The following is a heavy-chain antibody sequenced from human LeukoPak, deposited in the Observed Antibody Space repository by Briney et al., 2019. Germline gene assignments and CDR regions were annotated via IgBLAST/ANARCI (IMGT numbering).Heavy chain of an antibody. CDR3: ATVKTDGTTGTTGGFDP. D-gene: IGHD1-1*01. CDR1: GYTLTELS. J-gene: IGHJ5*02. Sequence: GASVKVSCKVSGYTLTELSMHWVRQAPGKGLEWMGGFDPEDSETIYAQKFQGRVTMTEDTSTDTAYMELSSLRSEDTAVYYCATVKTDGTTGTTGGFDPWGQGTLVTVSS. CDR2: FDPEDSET. V-gene: IGHV1-24*01.